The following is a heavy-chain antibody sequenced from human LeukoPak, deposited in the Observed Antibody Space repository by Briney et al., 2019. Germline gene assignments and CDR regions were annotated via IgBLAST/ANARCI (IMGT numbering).Heavy chain of an antibody. V-gene: IGHV4-4*07. J-gene: IGHJ5*02. CDR2: IYTSGST. CDR1: GGSISSYY. Sequence: SETLSLTCTVSGGSISSYYWSWIRQPAGKGQEWIGRIYTSGSTNYNPSLKSRVTMSVDTSKNQFSLKLSSVTAADTAVYYCARGPFFIAAADNWFDPWGQGTLVTVSS. D-gene: IGHD6-13*01. CDR3: ARGPFFIAAADNWFDP.